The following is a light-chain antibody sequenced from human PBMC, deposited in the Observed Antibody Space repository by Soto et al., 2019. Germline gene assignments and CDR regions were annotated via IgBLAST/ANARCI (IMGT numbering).Light chain of an antibody. CDR1: QSISSY. CDR3: QHYNSYSEA. J-gene: IGKJ1*01. V-gene: IGKV1-39*01. CDR2: EAS. Sequence: DIQMTQSPSPLSASVGDRVYITCRTSQSISSYLNWYQAKPGKAPKLLIYEASSLESGVPSRFSGSGSGTDFTLTISSLQPEDSATYYCQHYNSYSEAFGQGTKVDIK.